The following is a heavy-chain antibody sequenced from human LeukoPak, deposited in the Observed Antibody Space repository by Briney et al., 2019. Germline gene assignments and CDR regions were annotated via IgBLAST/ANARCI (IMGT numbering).Heavy chain of an antibody. V-gene: IGHV1-24*01. J-gene: IGHJ4*02. D-gene: IGHD3-22*01. CDR1: GYSLTELS. CDR3: ATRPYDNSGYYYYYFDY. CDR2: FDPEDGKT. Sequence: ASVKVSCKVSGYSLTELSMHWVRQAPGKGVERMGGFDPEDGKTIYAQKFQGRVTMTEDTSTDTAYMELSSLRSEDTAVYYCATRPYDNSGYYYYYFDYWGQGTLVTVSS.